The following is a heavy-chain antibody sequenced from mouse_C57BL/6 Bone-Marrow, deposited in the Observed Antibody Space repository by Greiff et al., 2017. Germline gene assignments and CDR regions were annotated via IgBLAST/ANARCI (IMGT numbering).Heavy chain of an antibody. CDR1: GISITTGNYR. Sequence: VQLQQSGPGLVKPSQTVFLTCTVTGISITTGNYRWSWIRQFPGNKLEWIGYIYYSGTITYNPSLTSRTTITRDTPKNQFCLEMNALTAEDTATDYCARDGGWLPGYFDVWGTGTTVTVAS. J-gene: IGHJ1*03. D-gene: IGHD2-3*01. V-gene: IGHV3-5*01. CDR3: ARDGGWLPGYFDV. CDR2: IYYSGTI.